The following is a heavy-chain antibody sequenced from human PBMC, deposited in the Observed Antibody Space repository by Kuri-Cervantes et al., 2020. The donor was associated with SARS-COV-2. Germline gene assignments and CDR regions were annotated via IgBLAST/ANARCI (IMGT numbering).Heavy chain of an antibody. CDR1: GDSITIYY. V-gene: IGHV4-59*01. D-gene: IGHD3-10*01. CDR2: ISETGGT. CDR3: ARGTTPVYVSGPLWFHLDL. J-gene: IGHJ5*02. Sequence: SETLSLTCTVSGDSITIYYWSWIRQSPGKGLEWIGYISETGGTNYNPSLKSRVTMSVDISKNQFSLKMNSVNAADTAVYYCARGTTPVYVSGPLWFHLDLWGQETLVTVSS.